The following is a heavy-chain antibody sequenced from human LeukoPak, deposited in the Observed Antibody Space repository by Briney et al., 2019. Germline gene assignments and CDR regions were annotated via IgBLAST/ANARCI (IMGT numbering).Heavy chain of an antibody. CDR2: IHPSGGST. D-gene: IGHD3-22*01. V-gene: IGHV1-46*01. Sequence: ASVKVSCKASGYTFTNYYMHWVRQAPGQGLEWMGVIHPSGGSTSFAQKFQGRVTMTRDTSTSTVYMELSSLRSDDTAVYYCARGIGLDYDSSGLDWGQGTLVTVPS. J-gene: IGHJ4*02. CDR1: GYTFTNYY. CDR3: ARGIGLDYDSSGLD.